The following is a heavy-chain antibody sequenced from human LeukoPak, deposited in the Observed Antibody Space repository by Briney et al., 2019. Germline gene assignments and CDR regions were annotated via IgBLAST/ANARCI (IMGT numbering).Heavy chain of an antibody. CDR2: INLNSGGT. D-gene: IGHD2-15*01. CDR1: GYTFTGYY. Sequence: ASVKVPCKASGYTFTGYYMHWVRQAPGHGLEWMGWINLNSGGTDYAKKFQGRVTMTRDTSISTVYMELSRLRSDDTAVYYCAREKVEGANWFDPWGQGTLFTVFS. V-gene: IGHV1-2*02. J-gene: IGHJ5*02. CDR3: AREKVEGANWFDP.